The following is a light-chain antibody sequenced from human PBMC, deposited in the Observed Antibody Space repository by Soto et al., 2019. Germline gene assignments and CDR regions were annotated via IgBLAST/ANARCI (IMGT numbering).Light chain of an antibody. CDR2: WAS. V-gene: IGKV4-1*01. Sequence: DIVMTQSPDSLAVSLGERATINCKSSQSVLYSSNNKNYLAWYQQKPGQPPKLLIYWASTRESGVPDRFSGRGSGTDLPVTISSLQAEDVAVYSCQQYYSTPPLFGQGTRLEIK. CDR3: QQYYSTPPL. J-gene: IGKJ5*01. CDR1: QSVLYSSNNKNY.